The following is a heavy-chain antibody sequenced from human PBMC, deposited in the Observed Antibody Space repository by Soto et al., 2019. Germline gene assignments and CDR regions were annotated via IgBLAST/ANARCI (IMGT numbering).Heavy chain of an antibody. CDR3: AKYGCSSTACQSDY. Sequence: EVQLLESGGGSVQPGGSLRLSCAASGFTFSSYAMTWVRQAPGKGLEWVSAISGSGVYTYYANSVRGRFTISRDNSTNRLYLQLNSLRAEDTAVYYCAKYGCSSTACQSDYWGQGTRVTVSS. V-gene: IGHV3-23*01. J-gene: IGHJ4*02. CDR1: GFTFSSYA. D-gene: IGHD2-2*01. CDR2: ISGSGVYT.